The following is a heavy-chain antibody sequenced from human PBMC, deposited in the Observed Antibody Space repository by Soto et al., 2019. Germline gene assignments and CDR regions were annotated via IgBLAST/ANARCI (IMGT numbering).Heavy chain of an antibody. CDR3: ARTTTTKSRDY. Sequence: EVQLLESGGGLVQPGGSLGLSCAASGFTFSSYDMSWVRQAPGKGLEYVSSISVTGSGTYYADYVKGRFTISRDNSKNTLYLQMNSLRVEDTAVYYCARTTTTKSRDYWGQGTLVTVSS. D-gene: IGHD4-17*01. CDR2: ISVTGSGT. V-gene: IGHV3-23*01. CDR1: GFTFSSYD. J-gene: IGHJ4*02.